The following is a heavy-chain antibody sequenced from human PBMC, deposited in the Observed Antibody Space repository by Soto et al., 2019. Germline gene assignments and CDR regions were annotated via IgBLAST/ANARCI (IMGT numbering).Heavy chain of an antibody. J-gene: IGHJ4*02. D-gene: IGHD6-13*01. Sequence: GGSLRLSCAASGFMYSDHYMDWVRQAPGKGLEWVGRSRNKANSYSTEYAASVKGRFTISRDDSKNSLYLQMNSLKTEVTAVYYCTRMRASAGAWDYWGQGTQVTVSS. V-gene: IGHV3-72*01. CDR1: GFMYSDHY. CDR2: SRNKANSYST. CDR3: TRMRASAGAWDY.